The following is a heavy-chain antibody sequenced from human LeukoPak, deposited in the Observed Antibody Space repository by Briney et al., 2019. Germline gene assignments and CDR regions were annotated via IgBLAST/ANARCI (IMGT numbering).Heavy chain of an antibody. CDR1: GYTLTYYY. D-gene: IGHD3-10*01. CDR2: INPSGGST. J-gene: IGHJ4*02. Sequence: ASVKVSRMGSGYTLTYYYIHWVRHAPGQGREWMGIINPSGGSTSNIQKFQGRVAITRDTSTSTVYMELSSLRSEDTAVYCCARAGRLGGFDYWGQGTLVTVSS. V-gene: IGHV1-46*01. CDR3: ARAGRLGGFDY.